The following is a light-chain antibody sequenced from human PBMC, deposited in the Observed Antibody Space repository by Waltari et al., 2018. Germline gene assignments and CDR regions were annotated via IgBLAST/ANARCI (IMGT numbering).Light chain of an antibody. CDR1: QYGNTH. J-gene: IGKJ1*01. Sequence: EVVMTPSPATLSLSPGESATPTCRARQYGNTHLDWYQQKPGQAPRLLIYAASTRATGVPARFSGSGSGTDFTLTISSLQSEDFAVYYCQQYNDWPRTFGLGTKVEIK. V-gene: IGKV3-15*01. CDR3: QQYNDWPRT. CDR2: AAS.